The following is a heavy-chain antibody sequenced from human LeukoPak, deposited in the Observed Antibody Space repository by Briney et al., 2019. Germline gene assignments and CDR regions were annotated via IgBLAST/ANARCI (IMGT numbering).Heavy chain of an antibody. D-gene: IGHD3-9*01. CDR2: ISSSSSYI. CDR3: ARGGYDILTGYYDDYYMDV. Sequence: GGSLRLSCAASGFTFSSYSMNWVRQAPGKGLEWVSSISSSSSYIYYADSVKGRFTISRDNAKNSLYLQMNSLRAEDTALYYCARGGYDILTGYYDDYYMDVWAKGPRSPSP. CDR1: GFTFSSYS. V-gene: IGHV3-21*04. J-gene: IGHJ6*03.